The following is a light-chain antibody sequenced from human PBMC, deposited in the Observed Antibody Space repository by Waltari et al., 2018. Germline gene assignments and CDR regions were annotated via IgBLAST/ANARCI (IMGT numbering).Light chain of an antibody. CDR1: QSVSSSC. V-gene: IGKV3-20*01. J-gene: IGKJ3*01. CDR3: QQYGSSPRT. CDR2: GAS. Sequence: EIVLTQSPGTLSLSPGERATLSCRASQSVSSSCLAWYQQKPGQAPRLLIYGASSRAAGIPDRFSGSGSGTDFTITISRLEPEDLAVYYCQQYGSSPRTFGPGTKVDIK.